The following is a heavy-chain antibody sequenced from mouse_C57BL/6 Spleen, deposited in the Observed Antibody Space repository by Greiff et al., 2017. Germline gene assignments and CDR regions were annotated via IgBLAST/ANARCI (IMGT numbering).Heavy chain of an antibody. CDR3: ARRELPGAMDY. D-gene: IGHD2-1*01. CDR1: GYTFTDYY. Sequence: VQLQQSGPELVKPGASVKISCKASGYTFTDYYMNWVKQSHGKSLEWIGDINPNNGGTSYNQKFKGKATLTVDKSSSTAYMELRSLTSEDSAVYYCARRELPGAMDYWGQGTSVTVSS. V-gene: IGHV1-26*01. J-gene: IGHJ4*01. CDR2: INPNNGGT.